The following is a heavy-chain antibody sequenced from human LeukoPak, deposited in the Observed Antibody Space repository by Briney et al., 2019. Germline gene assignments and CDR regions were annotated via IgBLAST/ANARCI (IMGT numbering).Heavy chain of an antibody. CDR3: ARARGYSGYESRLVDY. V-gene: IGHV3-9*01. CDR2: ISWNSGSI. D-gene: IGHD5-12*01. J-gene: IGHJ4*02. Sequence: PGRSLRLSCAASGFTFDDYAMHWVRQAPGKGLEWVSGISWNSGSIGYADSVKGRFTISRDNSKNTLYLQMNSLRAEDTAVYYCARARGYSGYESRLVDYWGQGTLVTVSS. CDR1: GFTFDDYA.